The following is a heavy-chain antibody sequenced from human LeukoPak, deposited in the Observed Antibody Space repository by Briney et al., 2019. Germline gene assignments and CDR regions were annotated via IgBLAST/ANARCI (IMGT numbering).Heavy chain of an antibody. V-gene: IGHV3-74*01. D-gene: IGHD1-26*01. CDR1: GFTFSSYW. CDR3: ARAKGSGSYYDFPVGY. CDR2: IKSDGSST. J-gene: IGHJ4*02. Sequence: QSGGSLRLSCAASGFTFSSYWMHWVRQAPGKGLVWVSRIKSDGSSTSYADSVKGRFTISRDNAKNSLYLQMNSLRAEDTAVYYCARAKGSGSYYDFPVGYWGQGTLVTVSS.